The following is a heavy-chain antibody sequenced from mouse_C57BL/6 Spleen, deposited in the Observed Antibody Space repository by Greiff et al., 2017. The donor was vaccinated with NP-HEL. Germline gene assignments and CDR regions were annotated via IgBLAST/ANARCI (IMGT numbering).Heavy chain of an antibody. D-gene: IGHD3-2*02. V-gene: IGHV1-76*01. CDR3: ARWGSSGYFDY. CDR1: GYTFTDYY. J-gene: IGHJ2*01. Sequence: VQLQQSGAELVRPGASVKLSCKASGYTFTDYYINWVKQRPGQGLEWIARIYPGSGNTYYNEKFKGKATLTAEKSSSTAYMQLSSLTSEDSAVYFGARWGSSGYFDYWGQGTTLTVSS. CDR2: IYPGSGNT.